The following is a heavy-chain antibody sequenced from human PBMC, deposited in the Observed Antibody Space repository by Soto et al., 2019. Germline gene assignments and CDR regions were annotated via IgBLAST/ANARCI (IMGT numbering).Heavy chain of an antibody. V-gene: IGHV1-3*01. CDR1: GYTFNSYA. J-gene: IGHJ5*02. CDR3: ERDQGYYDSGGYYFP. D-gene: IGHD3-22*01. Sequence: ASVKVSCKASGYTFNSYAIHWAHQAPGQMLEWMGWINAGNGNTKYSQKFQGRVTITRDTAASTAHMELSSLRSEDTAVYYCERDQGYYDSGGYYFPWSQGTLDTVSS. CDR2: INAGNGNT.